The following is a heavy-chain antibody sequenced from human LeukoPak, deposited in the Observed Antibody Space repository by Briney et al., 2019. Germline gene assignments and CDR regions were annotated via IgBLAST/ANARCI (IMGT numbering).Heavy chain of an antibody. Sequence: GGSLRLSCAASGFTFSNYWMRWVRQAPGKGLVWVSRINSDGINTRYADSVKGRFTISRDNAKNTLNLQMNSLRAEATAVYYCARDLGQYYDTSDNWFDPWGQGTLVTVSS. CDR3: ARDLGQYYDTSDNWFDP. CDR2: INSDGINT. J-gene: IGHJ5*02. CDR1: GFTFSNYW. D-gene: IGHD3-22*01. V-gene: IGHV3-74*01.